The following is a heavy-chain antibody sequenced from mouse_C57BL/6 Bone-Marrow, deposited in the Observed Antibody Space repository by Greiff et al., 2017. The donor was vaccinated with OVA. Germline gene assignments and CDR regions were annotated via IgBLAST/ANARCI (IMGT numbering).Heavy chain of an antibody. J-gene: IGHJ4*01. CDR3: ERYDRNYDCAMDY. D-gene: IGHD2-5*01. Sequence: QVQLQQSGPELVKPGASVKLSCKASGYTFTSYDINWVKQRPGQGLEWIGWIYPRDGSTKYNEKFKGKATLTVDTSSSTVYMELHSLTSEDSAVYFGERYDRNYDCAMDYWGQGTSVTVSS. V-gene: IGHV1-85*01. CDR1: GYTFTSYD. CDR2: IYPRDGST.